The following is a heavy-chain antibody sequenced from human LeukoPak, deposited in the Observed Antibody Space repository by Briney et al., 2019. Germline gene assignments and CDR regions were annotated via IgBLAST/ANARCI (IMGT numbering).Heavy chain of an antibody. J-gene: IGHJ4*02. CDR2: INPNSGGT. CDR3: ARDWGQYYYGSGSYYKYYYFDY. CDR1: GYTFTGYY. Sequence: ASVTVSDKASGYTFTGYYMNGVRQAPGQGLEGMGWINPNSGGTNYAQKFQGRVTMTRDTSISTAYMELSRLRSDDTAVYYCARDWGQYYYGSGSYYKYYYFDYWGQGTLVTVSS. D-gene: IGHD3-10*01. V-gene: IGHV1-2*02.